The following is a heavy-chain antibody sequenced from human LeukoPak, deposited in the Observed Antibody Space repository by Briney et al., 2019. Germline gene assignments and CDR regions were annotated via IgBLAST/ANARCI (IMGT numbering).Heavy chain of an antibody. Sequence: GASVKVSCKASGYTFTSYDINWVRQATGQGLEWVGWRNPKTGNTGYAQKFQGRVTMTRDTSISTAYMELISLRSEDTAVYYCARGLFWFGDLKTHWFDPWGQGTQVTVSS. V-gene: IGHV1-8*01. CDR3: ARGLFWFGDLKTHWFDP. CDR1: GYTFTSYD. J-gene: IGHJ5*02. CDR2: RNPKTGNT. D-gene: IGHD3-10*01.